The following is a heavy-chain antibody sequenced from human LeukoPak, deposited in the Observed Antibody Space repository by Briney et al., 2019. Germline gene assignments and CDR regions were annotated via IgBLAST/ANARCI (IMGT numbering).Heavy chain of an antibody. J-gene: IGHJ3*02. Sequence: GASVKVSCKASGGTFSSYAISWVRRAPGQGLEWMGGIIPIFGTANYAQKFQGRVTITADKSTSTAYMELSSLRSEDTAVYYCARDLRYRAARPPAFDIWGQGTMVTVSS. D-gene: IGHD6-6*01. V-gene: IGHV1-69*06. CDR2: IIPIFGTA. CDR1: GGTFSSYA. CDR3: ARDLRYRAARPPAFDI.